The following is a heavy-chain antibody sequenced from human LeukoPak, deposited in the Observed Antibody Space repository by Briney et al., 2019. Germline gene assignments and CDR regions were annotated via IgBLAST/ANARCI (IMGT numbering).Heavy chain of an antibody. CDR3: AAGNYDSSGYYFLPFDI. J-gene: IGHJ3*02. Sequence: GASVKVSCKASGYTFTSYGISWVRQAPGQGLEWMGWISAYNGNTNYAQKLQGRVTMTTDTSTSTAYMELRSLRSDDTAVYYCAAGNYDSSGYYFLPFDIWGRGTMVTVSS. CDR2: ISAYNGNT. V-gene: IGHV1-18*01. CDR1: GYTFTSYG. D-gene: IGHD3-22*01.